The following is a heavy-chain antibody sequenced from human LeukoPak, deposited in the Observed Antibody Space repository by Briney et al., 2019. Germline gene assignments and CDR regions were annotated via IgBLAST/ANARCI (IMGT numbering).Heavy chain of an antibody. CDR1: GDSVSSGGYS. V-gene: IGHV4-30-2*01. CDR3: ARVMASTDDSYAFDI. D-gene: IGHD2-15*01. CDR2: IYHGGST. Sequence: SQTLSLTCAVSGDSVSSGGYSWSWIRQPPGKGLEWMGYIYHGGSTYYNPSLKSRVTISVDRSRNQFSLKLSSVTAADTAVYYCARVMASTDDSYAFDIWGQGTMVTVSS. J-gene: IGHJ3*02.